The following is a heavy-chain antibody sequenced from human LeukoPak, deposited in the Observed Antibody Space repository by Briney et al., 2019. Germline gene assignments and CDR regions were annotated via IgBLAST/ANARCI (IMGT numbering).Heavy chain of an antibody. D-gene: IGHD6-19*01. CDR2: IRQDGSGV. CDR3: ASGYSSGWYVIDY. CDR1: GFTFSSNS. J-gene: IGHJ4*02. V-gene: IGHV3-7*03. Sequence: QPGGSLRLSCVASGFTFSSNSMAWVRQAPGKGLEWVANIRQDGSGVEYLESVKGRFTISRDNAKNSLYLQMNSLRAEDTAVYYCASGYSSGWYVIDYWGQGTLVTVSS.